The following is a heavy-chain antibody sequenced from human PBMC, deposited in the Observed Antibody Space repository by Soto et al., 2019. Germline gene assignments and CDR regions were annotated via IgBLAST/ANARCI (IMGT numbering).Heavy chain of an antibody. CDR1: GFPFSSYS. Sequence: EVQLVESGGGLVQPGGSLRLSCAASGFPFSSYSMNWVRQAPGKGLEWVSYISSSSSTIYYADSVKGRFTISRDNAKNSLYLQMNSLRAEDTAVYYGAREALLNWFDPWGQGTLVTVSS. D-gene: IGHD2-15*01. V-gene: IGHV3-48*01. J-gene: IGHJ5*02. CDR3: AREALLNWFDP. CDR2: ISSSSSTI.